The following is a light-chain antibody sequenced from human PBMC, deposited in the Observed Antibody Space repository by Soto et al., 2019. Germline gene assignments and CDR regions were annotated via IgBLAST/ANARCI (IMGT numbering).Light chain of an antibody. CDR3: SSYTSSSSYV. J-gene: IGLJ1*01. Sequence: QSALTQPASVYGSPGQSITISCTGTSSDVGGYNYVSWYQQHPGKAPKLIIYEVSNRPSGVSNRFSGSKSGNTASLTISGLQAEDESDYYCSSYTSSSSYVFGTGTKLTVL. V-gene: IGLV2-14*01. CDR1: SSDVGGYNY. CDR2: EVS.